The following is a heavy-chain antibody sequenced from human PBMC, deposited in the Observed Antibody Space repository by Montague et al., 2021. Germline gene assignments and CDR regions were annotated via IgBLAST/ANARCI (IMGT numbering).Heavy chain of an antibody. Sequence: SLRLSCAASGLPFSSYAMSWVRQAPGKGLKWVSGITSGGSTYYADSVTGRFTISRDNSKNTLYLQMNSLRAEDTAVYYCTKDQDDYGDYVDWVGPWGKGTLVTVAS. D-gene: IGHD4-17*01. CDR2: ITSGGST. J-gene: IGHJ5*02. V-gene: IGHV3-23*01. CDR1: GLPFSSYA. CDR3: TKDQDDYGDYVDWVGP.